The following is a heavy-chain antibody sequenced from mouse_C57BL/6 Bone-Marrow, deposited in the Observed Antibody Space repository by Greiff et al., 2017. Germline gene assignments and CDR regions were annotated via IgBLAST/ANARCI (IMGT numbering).Heavy chain of an antibody. D-gene: IGHD4-1*01. V-gene: IGHV1-55*01. J-gene: IGHJ2*01. CDR3: ARELVDY. CDR1: GYTFTSSW. Sequence: QVQLQQSGAELVKPGASVKMSCKASGYTFTSSWITWVKQRPGQGLEWIGDIYPGSGSTNYNAKFKSKATLTADTSSSTAYMRLSSLTAEDSAVYYCARELVDYWGQGTPLTVSS. CDR2: IYPGSGST.